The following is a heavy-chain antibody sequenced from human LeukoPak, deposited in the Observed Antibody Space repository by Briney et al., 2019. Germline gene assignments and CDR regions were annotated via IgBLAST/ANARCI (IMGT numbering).Heavy chain of an antibody. CDR2: IYYSGST. V-gene: IGHV4-39*07. CDR3: ARENGKAAGTGYYYMDV. CDR1: GGSISSSSYY. J-gene: IGHJ6*03. D-gene: IGHD6-13*01. Sequence: SETLSLTCTVSGGSISSSSYYWGWIRQPPGKGLEWIGSIYYSGSTYYNPSLKSRVTISVDTSKNQFSLKLSSVTAADTAVYYCARENGKAAGTGYYYMDVWGKGTTVTVSS.